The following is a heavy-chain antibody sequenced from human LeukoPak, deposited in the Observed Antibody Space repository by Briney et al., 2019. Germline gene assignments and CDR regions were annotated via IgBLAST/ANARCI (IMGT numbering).Heavy chain of an antibody. V-gene: IGHV3-49*04. D-gene: IGHD2-15*01. J-gene: IGHJ4*02. CDR2: IRSKAYGGTT. CDR3: TRDGGFLYYLDY. Sequence: GGSLRLSCTASGFTFSDYAVNWVRQAPGKGLEWVAFIRSKAYGGTTEYAASVKGRFTFSRDDSKSIAYLQMNNLKTEDTAVYYCTRDGGFLYYLDYWGQGALVTVSS. CDR1: GFTFSDYA.